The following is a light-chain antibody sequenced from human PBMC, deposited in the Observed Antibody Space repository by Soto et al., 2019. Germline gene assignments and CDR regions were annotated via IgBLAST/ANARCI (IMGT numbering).Light chain of an antibody. Sequence: ETVMTQSPATLSVSPGERTTLSCRASQSVSSNLAWYQQRPGQAPRLLIYGASTRATGIPARFSGSGSGTEFPLTISRLQSEDLAVYYCQQYKNWPLTFGGGTKVAIE. CDR3: QQYKNWPLT. V-gene: IGKV3-15*01. CDR1: QSVSSN. J-gene: IGKJ4*01. CDR2: GAS.